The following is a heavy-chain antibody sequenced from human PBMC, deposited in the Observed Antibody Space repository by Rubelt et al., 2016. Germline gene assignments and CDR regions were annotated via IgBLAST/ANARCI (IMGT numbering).Heavy chain of an antibody. V-gene: IGHV4-34*01. J-gene: IGHJ4*02. Sequence: QVRLQQWGAGLLKSSETLSLTCAVYGGSFSGYYWSWIRQPPGKGLEWIGNIYYSGCTNYNPSLKSRVTISVDTAKNQFSLKLSSVTAADTAVYYCARQTPNVVARHFDYWGQGTLVTVSS. CDR2: IYYSGCT. CDR1: GGSFSGYY. CDR3: ARQTPNVVARHFDY. D-gene: IGHD2-2*01.